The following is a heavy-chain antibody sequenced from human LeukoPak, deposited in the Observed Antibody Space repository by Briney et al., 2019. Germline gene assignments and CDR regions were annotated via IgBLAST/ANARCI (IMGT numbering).Heavy chain of an antibody. Sequence: GGSLRLSCAASGFTFSSYAMSWVRQAPGKGLEWVSAISGSGGSTYYADSVKGRFTISRDNSKNTLYLQMNSLRAEDTAVYYCSTIPTYVSGSYLNVGYWGQGTLVTVSS. D-gene: IGHD3-10*01. J-gene: IGHJ4*02. CDR2: ISGSGGST. V-gene: IGHV3-23*01. CDR3: STIPTYVSGSYLNVGY. CDR1: GFTFSSYA.